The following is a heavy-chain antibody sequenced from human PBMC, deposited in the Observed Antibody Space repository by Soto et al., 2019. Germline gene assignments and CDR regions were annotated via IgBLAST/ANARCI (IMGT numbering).Heavy chain of an antibody. CDR1: GFTVSGNC. CDR2: IYSGGST. Sequence: LRLSWGASGFTVSGNCRSRVLQAPGKGLEWVAVIYSGGSTYYADSGRGLFTISRDNSKNTLYLQMNSLSAEDTALHYCARASGYGDYCYSSGLEVWRKGTT. J-gene: IGHJ6*01. CDR3: ARASGYGDYCYSSGLEV. V-gene: IGHV3-53*01. D-gene: IGHD4-17*01.